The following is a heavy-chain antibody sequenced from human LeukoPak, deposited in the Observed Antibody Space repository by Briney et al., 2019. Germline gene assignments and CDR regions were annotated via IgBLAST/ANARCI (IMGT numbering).Heavy chain of an antibody. D-gene: IGHD3-22*01. CDR1: GFTFSSYA. J-gene: IGHJ4*02. CDR2: ISYDGSNK. Sequence: PGRSLRLSCAASGFTFSSYAMHWVRQAPGKGLEWVAVISYDGSNKYYADSVKGRFTISRDNSKNTLYLQMNSLRTEDTAVYYCARGSVTMIVVVHFDYWGQGTLVTVSS. V-gene: IGHV3-30-3*01. CDR3: ARGSVTMIVVVHFDY.